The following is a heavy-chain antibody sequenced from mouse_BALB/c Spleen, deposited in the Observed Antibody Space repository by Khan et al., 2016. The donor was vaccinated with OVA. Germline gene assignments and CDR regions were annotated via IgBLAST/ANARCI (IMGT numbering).Heavy chain of an antibody. CDR3: ARGNYYGYYFDY. Sequence: EVHLQESGPGLVKPSQSLSLTCTVTGYSITSNYAWNWIRQFPGNKLEWMGYISYSGSTTYNPSLTSRISITRDTSKNQFFLQLKSVTTEDTATYCCARGNYYGYYFDYWGQGTSLTVSS. CDR2: ISYSGST. J-gene: IGHJ2*02. CDR1: GYSITSNYA. V-gene: IGHV3-2*02. D-gene: IGHD1-1*01.